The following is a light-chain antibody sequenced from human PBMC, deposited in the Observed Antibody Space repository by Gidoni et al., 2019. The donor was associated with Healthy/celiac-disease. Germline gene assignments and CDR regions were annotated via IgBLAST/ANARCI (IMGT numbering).Light chain of an antibody. CDR1: QSVCSY. CDR2: DAS. V-gene: IGKV3-11*01. Sequence: VFTQSPATLSLSPGERATLSRRASQSVCSYLDWYQQKPGQATRLLIYDASNRSTGIPAGVRGSGSGTDFTLTISGLEPEDFAIYYCQQRSNWLTFGGGTKVEIK. CDR3: QQRSNWLT. J-gene: IGKJ4*01.